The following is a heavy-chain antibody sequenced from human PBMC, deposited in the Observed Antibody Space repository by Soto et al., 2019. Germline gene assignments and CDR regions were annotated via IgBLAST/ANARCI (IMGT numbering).Heavy chain of an antibody. CDR3: VRGYSDYTDYFDY. D-gene: IGHD5-12*01. CDR1: GFSFSSLW. J-gene: IGHJ4*02. CDR2: IKQDGSEK. V-gene: IGHV3-7*03. Sequence: GGSLRLSCAASGFSFSSLWMIWVRQAPGKGLEWVAIIKQDGSEKHYVDSVKGRFTVSRDNAEKSLYLQMDSLRPDDTALYYCVRGYSDYTDYFDYWGQGALVTVSS.